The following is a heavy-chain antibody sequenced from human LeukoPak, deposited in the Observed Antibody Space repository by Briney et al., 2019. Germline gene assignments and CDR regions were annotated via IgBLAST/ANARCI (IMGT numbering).Heavy chain of an antibody. J-gene: IGHJ4*02. CDR2: INPNSGGT. CDR1: GHAFTGYY. Sequence: ASVKVSCKASGHAFTGYYIHWVRQAPGQGLEWMARINPNSGGTNYAQNFQGRVTMTRDTSISTAYMELTRLRSDDTAVYYCAREKYDGKSWDSWGQGTLVTVSS. V-gene: IGHV1-2*06. CDR3: AREKYDGKSWDS. D-gene: IGHD4-23*01.